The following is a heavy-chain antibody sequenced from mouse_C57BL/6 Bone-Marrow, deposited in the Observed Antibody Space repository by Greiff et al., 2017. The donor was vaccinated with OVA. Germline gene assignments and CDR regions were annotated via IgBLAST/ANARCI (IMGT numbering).Heavy chain of an antibody. CDR1: GYTFTDYY. CDR3: ARYDGYYFEY. Sequence: VQLQQSGAEVVRPGASVKLSCKASGYTFTDYYINWVKQRPGQGLEWIARIYPGSGNTYYNEKFKGKATLTADKSSNTAYMQLSSLTSEDSAIYCCARYDGYYFEYWGQGTTLTVSS. CDR2: IYPGSGNT. D-gene: IGHD2-3*01. J-gene: IGHJ2*01. V-gene: IGHV1-76*01.